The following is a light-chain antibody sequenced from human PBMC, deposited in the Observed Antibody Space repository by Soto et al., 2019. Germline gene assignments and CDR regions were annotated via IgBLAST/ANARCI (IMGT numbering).Light chain of an antibody. CDR2: EVS. CDR3: SSYAGSNTDYV. Sequence: VLTQPPSASGSPGQSVTISCTGTSSDVGGYKYVSWYQQHPGKVPKLMIYEVSKRPSGVPDRFSGSKSGNTASLTVSGLQAEDEADYYCSSYAGSNTDYVFGTGTKVTVL. CDR1: SSDVGGYKY. V-gene: IGLV2-8*01. J-gene: IGLJ1*01.